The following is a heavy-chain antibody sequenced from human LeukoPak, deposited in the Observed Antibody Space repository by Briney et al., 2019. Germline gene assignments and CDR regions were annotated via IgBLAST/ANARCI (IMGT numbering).Heavy chain of an antibody. D-gene: IGHD3-3*01. CDR3: AKVYYDFWSGYEDY. CDR1: GFTFSSYA. V-gene: IGHV3-23*01. CDR2: ISGSGGRT. J-gene: IGHJ4*02. Sequence: GGSLGLSCAASGFTFSSYAMSWVRQAPGKGLEWVSAISGSGGRTYYADSVKGRFTISRDNSKNTLYLQMNSLRAEDTAVYYCAKVYYDFWSGYEDYWGQGTLVTVSS.